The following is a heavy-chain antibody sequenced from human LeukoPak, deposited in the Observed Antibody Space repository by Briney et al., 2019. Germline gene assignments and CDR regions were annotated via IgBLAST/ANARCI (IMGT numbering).Heavy chain of an antibody. CDR2: INPNSGGT. J-gene: IGHJ3*02. Sequence: ASVKVSCKASGYTFTGYYVHWVRQAPGQGLEWMGWINPNSGGTKYEQKFQGRVTMTRDTSISTAYMELSRLRFDDTAVYYCAKKSGTVTTKPWEAFDIWGQGTRVTVSS. D-gene: IGHD4-17*01. V-gene: IGHV1-2*02. CDR3: AKKSGTVTTKPWEAFDI. CDR1: GYTFTGYY.